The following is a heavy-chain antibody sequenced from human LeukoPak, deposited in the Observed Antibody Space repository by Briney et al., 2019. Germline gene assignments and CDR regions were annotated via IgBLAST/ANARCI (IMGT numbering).Heavy chain of an antibody. J-gene: IGHJ4*02. CDR2: ISDTGGTT. D-gene: IGHD3-10*01. CDR3: ARAAMVRGVDYFDY. CDR1: GFTFSTYG. Sequence: GRSLRLSCAASGFTFSTYGMLWVRQAPGMGLEWVSVISDTGGTTYYADSVKGRFTISRDNSKNTLYLQMNSLRAEDTAVYFCARAAMVRGVDYFDYWGQGTLVTVSS. V-gene: IGHV3-23*01.